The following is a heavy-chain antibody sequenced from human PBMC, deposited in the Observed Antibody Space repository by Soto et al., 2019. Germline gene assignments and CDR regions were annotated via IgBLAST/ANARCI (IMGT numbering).Heavy chain of an antibody. CDR1: GGTFSSYA. CDR2: IIPIFGTA. V-gene: IGHV1-69*13. D-gene: IGHD2-2*01. J-gene: IGHJ5*02. Sequence: ASVKVSCKASGGTFSSYAISWVRQAPGQGLEWMGGIIPIFGTANYAQKFQGRVTITADESTSTAYMELSSLRSEDTAVYYCARAGCSSTSCYLFHKWFDPWGQGTLVTVSS. CDR3: ARAGCSSTSCYLFHKWFDP.